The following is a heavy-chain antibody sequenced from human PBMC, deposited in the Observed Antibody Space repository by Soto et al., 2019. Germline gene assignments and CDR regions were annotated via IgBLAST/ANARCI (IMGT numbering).Heavy chain of an antibody. CDR3: ARDLPTMDV. CDR1: GYTFTSYG. V-gene: IGHV1-18*01. J-gene: IGHJ6*02. Sequence: ASVKVSCKASGYTFTSYGISWVRQAPGQGLEWMGWIRAYNGNTNYAQKLQGRVTMTTDTSTSTAYTELRSLRSDDTAVYYCARDLPTMDVWGQGTTVTVSS. CDR2: IRAYNGNT.